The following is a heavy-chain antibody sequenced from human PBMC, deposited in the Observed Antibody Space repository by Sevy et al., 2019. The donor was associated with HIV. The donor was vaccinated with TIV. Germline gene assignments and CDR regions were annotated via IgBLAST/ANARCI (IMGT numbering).Heavy chain of an antibody. Sequence: GGYLRLSCAASGFMFSSYSMNWVRQAPGKGLEWVSYISGSGSTRFYADSVKGRFTISIDSAKNSAFLEMNSLRDEDTAVYYCAGDPSTFVRVFYFANWGQGTLVTVSS. D-gene: IGHD3-10*02. CDR1: GFMFSSYS. CDR2: ISGSGSTR. V-gene: IGHV3-48*02. J-gene: IGHJ4*02. CDR3: AGDPSTFVRVFYFAN.